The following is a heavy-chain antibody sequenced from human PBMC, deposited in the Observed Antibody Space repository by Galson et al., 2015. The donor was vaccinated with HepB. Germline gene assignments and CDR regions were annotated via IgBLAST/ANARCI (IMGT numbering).Heavy chain of an antibody. CDR2: ISNSGTTI. Sequence: SLRLSCAASGFTFSDYNMNWVRQAPGKGLEWVSYISNSGTTIYYADSVKGRFTISRDNAKDSLYLQMNSLRDEDTAVYYCARGGYGIFGVVITGPWGQGTLVTVSS. V-gene: IGHV3-48*02. D-gene: IGHD3-3*01. J-gene: IGHJ5*02. CDR1: GFTFSDYN. CDR3: ARGGYGIFGVVITGP.